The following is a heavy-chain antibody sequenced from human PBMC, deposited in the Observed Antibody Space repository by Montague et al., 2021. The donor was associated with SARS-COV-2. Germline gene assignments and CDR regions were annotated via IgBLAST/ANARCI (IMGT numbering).Heavy chain of an antibody. CDR3: ARDRWDRNGMDV. J-gene: IGHJ6*02. V-gene: IGHV3-48*02. CDR1: GFTFSSYS. Sequence: SLRLSCAASGFTFSSYSMNWVRQAPGKGLEWGSYISSSSSTIYYADSVKGRFNISRDNAKNSLYLQMNSLRDEDTAVYYCARDRWDRNGMDVWGQGTTVTVSS. CDR2: ISSSSSTI. D-gene: IGHD5-24*01.